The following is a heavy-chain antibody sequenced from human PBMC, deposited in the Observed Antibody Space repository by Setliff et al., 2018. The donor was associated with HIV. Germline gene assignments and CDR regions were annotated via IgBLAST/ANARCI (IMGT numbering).Heavy chain of an antibody. Sequence: PSATLSLTCSVSGGSISSSSYYWGWIRQPPGKGLEWIGSIYYSGSTYYNPSLKSRVTISVDTSKNQFCLKLSSVTAADTDVYYCARRDTAMVGFDYWGQGTLVTVSS. J-gene: IGHJ4*02. CDR3: ARRDTAMVGFDY. V-gene: IGHV4-39*01. CDR1: GGSISSSSYY. CDR2: IYYSGST. D-gene: IGHD5-18*01.